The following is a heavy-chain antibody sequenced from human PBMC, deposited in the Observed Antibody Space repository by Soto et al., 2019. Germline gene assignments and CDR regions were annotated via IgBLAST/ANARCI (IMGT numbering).Heavy chain of an antibody. D-gene: IGHD6-19*01. CDR2: IYYSGST. Sequence: SETLSLTCTVSGGSISSYYWSWIRQPPGKGLEWIGYIYYSGSTNYNPSLKSRVTISVDTSKNQFSLKLSSVTAADTAVYYCARTLSQRPTPYSSGWNDFDYWGQGTLVTVSS. V-gene: IGHV4-59*01. J-gene: IGHJ4*02. CDR1: GGSISSYY. CDR3: ARTLSQRPTPYSSGWNDFDY.